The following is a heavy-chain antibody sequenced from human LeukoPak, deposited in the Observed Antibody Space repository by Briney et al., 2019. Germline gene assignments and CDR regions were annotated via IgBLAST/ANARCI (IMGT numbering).Heavy chain of an antibody. D-gene: IGHD2-21*02. CDR2: VYYSGST. CDR1: GDSLSSGLYY. Sequence: PSETLSLTCIVSGDSLSSGLYYWGWIRQPPGKGLTWIGGVYYSGSTLFSASFENRVAMPVDRSKNQFSLKLSSVTAADTATYYCARLCQVTTCDKFEYWGQGILVTVAS. V-gene: IGHV4-39*01. CDR3: ARLCQVTTCDKFEY. J-gene: IGHJ4*02.